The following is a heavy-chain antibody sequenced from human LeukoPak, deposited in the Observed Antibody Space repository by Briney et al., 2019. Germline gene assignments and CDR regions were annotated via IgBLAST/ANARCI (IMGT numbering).Heavy chain of an antibody. V-gene: IGHV3-74*01. D-gene: IGHD1-1*01. CDR1: GLAFSAYK. CDR3: ARRGTGHGMDV. J-gene: IGHJ6*02. Sequence: GGSLRLSCAASGLAFSAYKMHWVRQAPRKGLVWVSRISTDGYTTDYADFVQGRFTASRDNTKNTWSLEMNSLRAEDTAVYYCARRGTGHGMDVWGQGTTVIVSS. CDR2: ISTDGYTT.